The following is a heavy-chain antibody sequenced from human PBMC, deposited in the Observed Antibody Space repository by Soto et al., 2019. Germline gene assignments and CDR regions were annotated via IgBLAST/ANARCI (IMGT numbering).Heavy chain of an antibody. J-gene: IGHJ4*02. V-gene: IGHV4-59*08. CDR1: GGSISSYY. CDR2: IYYSGST. CDR3: ARLGGYYQAFDQ. Sequence: PSETLSLTCTVSGGSISSYYWSWIRQPPGKGLEWIGYIYYSGSTNYNPSLKSRVTISVDTSKNQFSLKLSSVTAAGTAVYYCARLGGYYQAFDQWGQGSLVTVSS. D-gene: IGHD3-22*01.